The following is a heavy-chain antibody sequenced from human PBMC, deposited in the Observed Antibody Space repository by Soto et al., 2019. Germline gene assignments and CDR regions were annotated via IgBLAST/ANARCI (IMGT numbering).Heavy chain of an antibody. V-gene: IGHV1-8*01. J-gene: IGHJ6*02. Sequence: ASVKVSCKAAGYTFTSYDINWVRQATGQDFEWMGWMNPNSGNTAYAQRLQGRVTMTTDTSTRTAYMDIRGLRSDDTAIYYCARGGYYDSSGARNYHYYGMDVWGQGTTVTVS. CDR2: MNPNSGNT. CDR3: ARGGYYDSSGARNYHYYGMDV. CDR1: GYTFTSYD. D-gene: IGHD3-22*01.